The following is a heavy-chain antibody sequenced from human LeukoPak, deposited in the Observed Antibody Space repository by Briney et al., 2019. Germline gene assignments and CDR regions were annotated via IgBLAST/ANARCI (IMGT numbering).Heavy chain of an antibody. Sequence: ASVKASCKASGYTFTGYYMHWVRQAPGQGLVWMGWINPNSGGTNYAQKFQGRVNVTRDTSISTAYMELSRLRSDDTAVYYCARDSLTTSTDYWGQGTLVTVSS. CDR1: GYTFTGYY. CDR3: ARDSLTTSTDY. J-gene: IGHJ4*02. D-gene: IGHD2-2*01. V-gene: IGHV1-2*02. CDR2: INPNSGGT.